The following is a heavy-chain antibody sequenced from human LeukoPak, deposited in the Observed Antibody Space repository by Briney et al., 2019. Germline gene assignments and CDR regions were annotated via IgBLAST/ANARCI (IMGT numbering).Heavy chain of an antibody. Sequence: GGSLRLSCAASGFTLITYSMTWVRQAPGKGGEGVSYINSITNNYIHYADSVKGRFTISRANVKNSLYLQTNSLRAEDTAVYYCARLGESTTDFDYWGQGTLVTVSS. CDR3: ARLGESTTDFDY. J-gene: IGHJ4*02. V-gene: IGHV3-21*01. CDR1: GFTLITYS. D-gene: IGHD1-14*01. CDR2: INSITNNYI.